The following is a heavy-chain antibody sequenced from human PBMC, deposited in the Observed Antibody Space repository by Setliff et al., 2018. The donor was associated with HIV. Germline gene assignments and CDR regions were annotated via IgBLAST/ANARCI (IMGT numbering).Heavy chain of an antibody. CDR2: ISGSGDST. CDR1: GFTFGSYA. Sequence: GGSLRLSCAPSGFTFGSYAMSWVRQAPGKGLEWVSVISGSGDSTFYADSLKGRFTISRDNSKNTLYLQMNSLRAEDTAVYYCAKTLPKLYPPHDYYFAMDVWGQGTTVTVSS. J-gene: IGHJ6*02. CDR3: AKTLPKLYPPHDYYFAMDV. V-gene: IGHV3-23*01. D-gene: IGHD2-15*01.